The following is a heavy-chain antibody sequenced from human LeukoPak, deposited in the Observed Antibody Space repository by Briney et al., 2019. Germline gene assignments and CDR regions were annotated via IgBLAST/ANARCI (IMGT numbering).Heavy chain of an antibody. CDR2: IIPIPGIA. V-gene: IGHV1-69*02. J-gene: IGHJ5*02. CDR1: GGTFSSYT. D-gene: IGHD3-10*01. CDR3: ARGPGLGDWFDP. Sequence: SVKVSCKASGGTFSSYTISWVRQAPGQGLEWMGRIIPIPGIANYAQKFQGRVTITADKSTSTAYMELSSLRSEDTAVYHCARGPGLGDWFDPWGQGTLVTVSS.